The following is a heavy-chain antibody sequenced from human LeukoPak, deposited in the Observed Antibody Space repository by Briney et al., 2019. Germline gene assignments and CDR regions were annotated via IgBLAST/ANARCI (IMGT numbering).Heavy chain of an antibody. CDR2: IPYHGTNP. Sequence: TGGSLRLSCAASGFTFMSYAMHWVRQAPGKGLEWVAFIPYHGTNPYYADSVKGRFSVSRDNSQDTLYLQMNSLRAEDTAVYFCVKDTHYEILTGPSLWGQGALVTVSS. D-gene: IGHD3-9*01. CDR1: GFTFMSYA. V-gene: IGHV3-30*02. CDR3: VKDTHYEILTGPSL. J-gene: IGHJ4*02.